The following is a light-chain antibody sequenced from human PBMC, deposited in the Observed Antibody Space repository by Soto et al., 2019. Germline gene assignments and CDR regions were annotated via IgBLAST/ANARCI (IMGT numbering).Light chain of an antibody. Sequence: EMVMTQSPATLSVSPGERATLSCRASHTVSSSLAWYQQKPGLAPRLLIYDASTRATGIPDRFSGSGSGTDFTLTISRVEPEDFAVYYCQQYHNSPRTFGQGTK. CDR2: DAS. CDR3: QQYHNSPRT. V-gene: IGKV3D-20*01. J-gene: IGKJ1*01. CDR1: HTVSSS.